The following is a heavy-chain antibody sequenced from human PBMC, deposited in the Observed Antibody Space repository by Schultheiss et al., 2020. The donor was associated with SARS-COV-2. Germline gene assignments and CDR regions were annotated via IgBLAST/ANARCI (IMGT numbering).Heavy chain of an antibody. J-gene: IGHJ6*02. CDR3: ARQYSGYDWNYYYYGMDV. Sequence: SETLSLTCAVYGGSFSGYYWSWIRQPPGKGLEWIGEINHSGSTNYNPSLKSRVTISVDTSKNQFSLKLSSVTAADTAVYYCARQYSGYDWNYYYYGMDVWGQGTTVTGSS. V-gene: IGHV4-34*01. D-gene: IGHD5-12*01. CDR1: GGSFSGYY. CDR2: INHSGST.